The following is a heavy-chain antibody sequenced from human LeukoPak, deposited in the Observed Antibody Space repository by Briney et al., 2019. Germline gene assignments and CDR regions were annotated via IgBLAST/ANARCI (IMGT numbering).Heavy chain of an antibody. V-gene: IGHV4-61*08. J-gene: IGHJ4*02. CDR1: GGSVSSGGYY. CDR2: IYYSGNT. Sequence: SETLSLTCTVSGGSVSSGGYYWSWIRQPPGKGLEWIGYIYYSGNTNYNPSLKSRVTISVDTSKDRFSLKLSSVTAADTAVYYCARDRIEWLDAFDYWGQGTLVTVSS. CDR3: ARDRIEWLDAFDY. D-gene: IGHD6-19*01.